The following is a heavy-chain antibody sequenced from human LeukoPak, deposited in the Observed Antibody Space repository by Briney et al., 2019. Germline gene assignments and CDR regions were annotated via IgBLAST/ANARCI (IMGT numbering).Heavy chain of an antibody. J-gene: IGHJ6*04. V-gene: IGHV3-30*02. Sequence: SGGSLRLSCAASGFTFSSYGMHWVRQAPGKGLEWVAFIRYDGSNKYYADSVKGRFTISRDNAKNTLYLQTNSLRAEDTAVYYCARATTVTTWLDVWGKGTTVTISS. D-gene: IGHD4-17*01. CDR2: IRYDGSNK. CDR3: ARATTVTTWLDV. CDR1: GFTFSSYG.